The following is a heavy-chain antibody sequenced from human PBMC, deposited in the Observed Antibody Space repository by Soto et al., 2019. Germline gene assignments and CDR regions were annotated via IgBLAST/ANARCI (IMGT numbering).Heavy chain of an antibody. CDR3: AKALSSTRYLSRMGAAFPTNYYYYYMDV. V-gene: IGHV3-30*18. Sequence: GGSLRLSCAASGFTFSSYGMHWVRQAPGKGLEWVAVISYDGSNKYYADSVKGRFTISRDNSKNTLYLQMNSLRAEDTAVYYCAKALSSTRYLSRMGAAFPTNYYYYYMDVWGKGTTVTVSS. D-gene: IGHD2-2*01. CDR1: GFTFSSYG. J-gene: IGHJ6*03. CDR2: ISYDGSNK.